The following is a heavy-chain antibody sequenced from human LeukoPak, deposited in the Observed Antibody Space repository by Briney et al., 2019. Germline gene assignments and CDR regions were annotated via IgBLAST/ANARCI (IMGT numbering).Heavy chain of an antibody. CDR3: AKRGYYYDSSAYYYFDY. D-gene: IGHD3-22*01. CDR1: GVTFTSYG. J-gene: IGHJ4*02. Sequence: GGSLRLSCAASGVTFTSYGVSWVRQAPGKGLEWVSTITGTGDTTYYADSVKGRFTISRDNSMDTLYLQMNSLRAEDTAVYYCAKRGYYYDSSAYYYFDYWGQGTLVTVSS. V-gene: IGHV3-23*01. CDR2: ITGTGDTT.